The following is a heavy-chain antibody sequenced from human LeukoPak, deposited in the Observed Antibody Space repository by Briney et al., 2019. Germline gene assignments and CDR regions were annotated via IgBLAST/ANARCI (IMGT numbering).Heavy chain of an antibody. J-gene: IGHJ5*02. V-gene: IGHV4-39*01. CDR3: ASSYYDFWSGYYTGFGWFDP. CDR1: GGSISSSSYY. CDR2: IYYSGST. D-gene: IGHD3-3*01. Sequence: SETLSVTCTVSGGSISSSSYYWGWIRQPPGKGLEWIGSIYYSGSTYYNPSLKSRVTISVDTSKNQFSLKLSSVTAADTAVYYCASSYYDFWSGYYTGFGWFDPWGQGTLVTVSS.